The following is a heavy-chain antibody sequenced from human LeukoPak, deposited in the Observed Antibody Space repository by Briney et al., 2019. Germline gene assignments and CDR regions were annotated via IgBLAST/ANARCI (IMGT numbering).Heavy chain of an antibody. CDR3: ARAFAFDDYGDPNAFDI. D-gene: IGHD4-17*01. J-gene: IGHJ3*02. CDR2: IYHSGST. V-gene: IGHV4-30-2*01. CDR1: CGSISSGSHY. Sequence: SETLSLTCVVSCGSISSGSHYWSWIRQPPGKGLEWIGYIYHSGSTSYCPSLKSRVTISVDRAKNQFSLTLSSVTAADTAVYYCARAFAFDDYGDPNAFDIWGQGTMVTVSS.